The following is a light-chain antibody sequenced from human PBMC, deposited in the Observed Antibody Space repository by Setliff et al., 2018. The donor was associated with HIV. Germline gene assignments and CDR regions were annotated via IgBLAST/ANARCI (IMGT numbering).Light chain of an antibody. J-gene: IGLJ1*01. Sequence: QSVLTQPPSASGTPGQRVTIFCSGSRSNIGSNTVNWYQQLPGTAPKLLIYSNNQRPSGVPDRFSGSKSGTSASLAISGLQSEDEADYYCAAWDDSLNVLFGTGTRSPS. CDR2: SNN. CDR3: AAWDDSLNVL. V-gene: IGLV1-44*01. CDR1: RSNIGSNT.